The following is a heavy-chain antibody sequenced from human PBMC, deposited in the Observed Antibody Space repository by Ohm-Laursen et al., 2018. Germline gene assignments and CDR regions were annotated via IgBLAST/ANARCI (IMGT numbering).Heavy chain of an antibody. CDR3: ARDFPLVGATRYFDY. Sequence: SETLSLTCTVSGGSISSYYWSWIRQPPGKGLEWIGYIYYSGSTNYNPSLKSRVTISVDTSKNQFSLKLSSVTAADTAVYYCARDFPLVGATRYFDYWGQGTLVTVSS. J-gene: IGHJ4*02. CDR1: GGSISSYY. V-gene: IGHV4-59*01. D-gene: IGHD1-26*01. CDR2: IYYSGST.